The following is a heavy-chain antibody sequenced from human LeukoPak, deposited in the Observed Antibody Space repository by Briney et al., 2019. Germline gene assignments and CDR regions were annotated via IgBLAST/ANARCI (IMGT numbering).Heavy chain of an antibody. Sequence: PGMSLRLSCAAYGFAFDDYALHWVRQAPGKGLEWVSGVSWNSGTIGYGESVRGRFTISRDNAKNSLFLQMDSLRPEDTGLYYCAKDRAQGVPFRVIDHWGQGTLVTVTS. CDR1: GFAFDDYA. CDR2: VSWNSGTI. D-gene: IGHD2-21*01. V-gene: IGHV3-9*01. CDR3: AKDRAQGVPFRVIDH. J-gene: IGHJ1*01.